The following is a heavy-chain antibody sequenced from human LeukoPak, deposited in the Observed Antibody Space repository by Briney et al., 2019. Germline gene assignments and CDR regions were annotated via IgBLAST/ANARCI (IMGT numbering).Heavy chain of an antibody. CDR2: TRNKANSYTT. J-gene: IGHJ3*02. Sequence: GGSLRLSCAASGFTFSDHYMDWVRQAPGKGLEWVGRTRNKANSYTTECAASVKGRFTISRDDSKNSLYLQMNSLKTEDTAVYYCASLDSGDLDAFDIWGQGTMVTVSS. CDR3: ASLDSGDLDAFDI. V-gene: IGHV3-72*01. D-gene: IGHD2-21*02. CDR1: GFTFSDHY.